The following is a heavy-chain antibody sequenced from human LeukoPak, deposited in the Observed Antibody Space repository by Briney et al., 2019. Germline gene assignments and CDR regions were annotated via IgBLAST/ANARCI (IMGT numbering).Heavy chain of an antibody. D-gene: IGHD2-21*01. CDR3: ARDAILWRSSDL. CDR1: GFTFSSYW. V-gene: IGHV3-48*04. CDR2: ISDSGRTI. J-gene: IGHJ5*02. Sequence: GGSLRLSCAASGFTFSSYWMSWVRRAPGKGLEWVSYISDSGRTIYYGDSVKGRFTISRDNAKNSLYLQMSDLRAEDTAVYYCARDAILWRSSDLWGQGTLVTVSS.